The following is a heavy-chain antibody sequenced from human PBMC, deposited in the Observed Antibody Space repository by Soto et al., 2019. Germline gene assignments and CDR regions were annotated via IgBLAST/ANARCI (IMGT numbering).Heavy chain of an antibody. CDR2: IIPIFGTP. Sequence: SVKVSCKASGVTFSRQDMRWVRQAPGQGLEWMGGIIPIFGTPQDAEKFQDRVTITSDESTSTPYMELSSLTSEDTAVYYCATNEGRDGYSFDYWGQGTLVTVSS. D-gene: IGHD5-12*01. CDR1: GVTFSRQD. CDR3: ATNEGRDGYSFDY. V-gene: IGHV1-69*13. J-gene: IGHJ4*02.